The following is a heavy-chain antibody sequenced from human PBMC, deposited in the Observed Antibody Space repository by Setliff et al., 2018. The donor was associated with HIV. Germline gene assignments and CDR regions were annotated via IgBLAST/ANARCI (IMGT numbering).Heavy chain of an antibody. CDR1: GFTFSDFG. Sequence: SGFTFSDFGMHWVRQGPGKGLEWVSTIYSDGSTYHADSVKGRFTLSRDTSKNTLSLQMNTLRPEGTAVYFCARVRLYNSALDYWGQGTLVTVSS. J-gene: IGHJ4*02. V-gene: IGHV3-NL1*01. D-gene: IGHD3-22*01. CDR2: IYSDGST. CDR3: ARVRLYNSALDY.